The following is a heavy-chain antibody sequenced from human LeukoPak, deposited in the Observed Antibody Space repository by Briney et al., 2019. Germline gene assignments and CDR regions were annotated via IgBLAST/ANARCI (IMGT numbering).Heavy chain of an antibody. CDR3: AKVGPETASNIVVVGVAVFDY. J-gene: IGHJ4*02. CDR2: TSGSGDNT. CDR1: GFTFSSYA. D-gene: IGHD2-15*01. V-gene: IGHV3-23*01. Sequence: PGGSLRLSCAASGFTFSSYAMTWVRQAPGQGLEWVSLTSGSGDNTFYADSVQGRFTVSRDNSKNTLFLQMSSLRAEDTAVYYCAKVGPETASNIVVVGVAVFDYWGQGTLVTVSS.